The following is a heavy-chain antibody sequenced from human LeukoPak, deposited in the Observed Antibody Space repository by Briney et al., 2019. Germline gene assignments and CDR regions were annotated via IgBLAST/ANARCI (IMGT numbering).Heavy chain of an antibody. CDR2: ISSTSSTI. Sequence: AGGSLRLSCAASGFTFSSYSMNWVRQAPGKGLEWVSYISSTSSTIYYADSVKGRFTISRDNAKGSLFLQMNSLRAEDTAVYYCSRVGSSGPHEKCWGQGTLVTVSS. CDR3: SRVGSSGPHEKC. CDR1: GFTFSSYS. V-gene: IGHV3-48*01. J-gene: IGHJ4*02. D-gene: IGHD3-22*01.